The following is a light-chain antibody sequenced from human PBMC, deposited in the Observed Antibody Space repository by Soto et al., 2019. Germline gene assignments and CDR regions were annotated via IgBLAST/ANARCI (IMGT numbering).Light chain of an antibody. CDR1: QSVTTY. CDR2: DAS. CDR3: QQRYNWPPIT. J-gene: IGKJ5*01. V-gene: IGKV3-11*01. Sequence: EIVLTQSPATLSLSPGERATLSCRASQSVTTYLAWYQQKPGQAPRLLIYDASNRAAGIPARFSGSGSGTDFTLTISSLEPEDFGVYYCQQRYNWPPITFGQGTRLE.